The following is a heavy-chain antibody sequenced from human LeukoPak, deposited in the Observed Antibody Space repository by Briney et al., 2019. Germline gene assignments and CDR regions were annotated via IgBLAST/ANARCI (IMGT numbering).Heavy chain of an antibody. CDR1: GFTFSSYG. CDR3: AKGTYYYDSSGYYFDY. J-gene: IGHJ4*02. V-gene: IGHV3-30*18. D-gene: IGHD3-22*01. CDR2: ISYDGSNK. Sequence: GGSLRLSCAASGFTFSSYGMHWVRQAPGKGLEWVAVISYDGSNKYYADSVKGRFTISRDNSKNTLYLQMNSLRAEDTAVYYCAKGTYYYDSSGYYFDYWGQRTLVTVSS.